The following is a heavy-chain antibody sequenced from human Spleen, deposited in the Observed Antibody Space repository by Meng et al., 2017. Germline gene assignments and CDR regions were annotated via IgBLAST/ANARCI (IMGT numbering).Heavy chain of an antibody. D-gene: IGHD3-10*01. CDR3: LRGSGGSV. J-gene: IGHJ1*01. V-gene: IGHV4-39*01. CDR1: GGSISTSGYY. CDR2: IGHSGIT. Sequence: QPQLQESGPGLVKPSEALSLTCSVPGGSISTSGYYWGWIRQPPGKGLEWIGSIGHSGITYYTPSLKSRVTVSIDTSKSQFSLKLTSVTAADTAVYHCLRGSGGSVWGQGTLVTVSS.